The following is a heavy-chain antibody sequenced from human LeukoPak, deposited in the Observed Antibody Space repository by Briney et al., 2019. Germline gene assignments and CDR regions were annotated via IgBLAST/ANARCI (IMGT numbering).Heavy chain of an antibody. Sequence: GGSLRLSCAASGFTFSSYGMHWVRQAPGKGLEWVAFIRYDGSNKYYADSVKGRFTISRDNSKNTLYLQMNSLRAEDTAVYYCATLYDRDSSSWYGFNAFDVWGQGTMVTVSS. CDR1: GFTFSSYG. V-gene: IGHV3-30*02. J-gene: IGHJ3*01. CDR3: ATLYDRDSSSWYGFNAFDV. CDR2: IRYDGSNK. D-gene: IGHD6-13*01.